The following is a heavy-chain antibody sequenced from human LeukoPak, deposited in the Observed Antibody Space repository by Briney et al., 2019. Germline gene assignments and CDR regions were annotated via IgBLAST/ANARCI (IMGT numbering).Heavy chain of an antibody. CDR1: GFTFSSYW. V-gene: IGHV3-7*01. D-gene: IGHD4-17*01. CDR3: ASEYGDYVYYFDY. J-gene: IGHJ4*02. Sequence: GGSLRLSCAASGFTFSSYWMSWVRQAPGKGLVWVANIKQDGSEKYYVDSVKGRFTISRDNAKNSLYLQMNSLRAEDTAVYYCASEYGDYVYYFDYWGQGTLVTVSS. CDR2: IKQDGSEK.